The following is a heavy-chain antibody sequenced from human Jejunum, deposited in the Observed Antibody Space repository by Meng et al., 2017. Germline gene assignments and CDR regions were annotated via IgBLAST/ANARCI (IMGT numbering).Heavy chain of an antibody. CDR3: AAAMGSF. V-gene: IGHV3-11*04. D-gene: IGHD5-18*01. CDR2: ISPTGGSL. J-gene: IGHJ4*02. Sequence: QVQLVESGGGLVKAGGSLRLSCAASGFTFSDYYMTWIRQPPGQGLEWIASISPTGGSLYYADSVKGRFSISRDNAKNTLYLQMNSLRAEDTAVYYCAAAMGSFWGQGTLVTVSS. CDR1: GFTFSDYY.